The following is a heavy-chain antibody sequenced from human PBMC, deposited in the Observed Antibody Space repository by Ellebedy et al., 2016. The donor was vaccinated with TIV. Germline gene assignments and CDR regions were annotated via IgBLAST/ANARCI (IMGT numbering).Heavy chain of an antibody. CDR2: INPNSGGT. CDR1: GYTFTSYY. Sequence: ASVKVSCXASGYTFTSYYMHWVRQAPGQGLEWMGWINPNSGGTNYAQKFQGRVTMTRDTSISTAYMELRRLRSDDTAVYYCARERGWDCSSTSCSLVAYYYGSGSVDYWGQGTLVTVSS. V-gene: IGHV1-2*02. J-gene: IGHJ4*02. D-gene: IGHD2-2*01. CDR3: ARERGWDCSSTSCSLVAYYYGSGSVDY.